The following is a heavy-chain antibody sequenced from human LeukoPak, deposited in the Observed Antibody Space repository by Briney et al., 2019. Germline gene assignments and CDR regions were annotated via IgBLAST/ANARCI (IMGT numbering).Heavy chain of an antibody. J-gene: IGHJ4*02. D-gene: IGHD3-10*01. Sequence: GESLKISFKGPGYRFNSYWIGWVRQMPGKGLEGMGIIYPGDYDTRYRPSFQGQVTISADKSISTAYLQWSSLKASDTAMYCCARPVGHYYGSGSYYFDYWGQGTLVTVSS. CDR3: ARPVGHYYGSGSYYFDY. CDR1: GYRFNSYW. CDR2: IYPGDYDT. V-gene: IGHV5-51*01.